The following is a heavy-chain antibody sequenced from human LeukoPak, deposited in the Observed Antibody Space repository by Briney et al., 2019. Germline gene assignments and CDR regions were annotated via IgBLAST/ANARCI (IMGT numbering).Heavy chain of an antibody. V-gene: IGHV4-61*02. D-gene: IGHD2-15*01. CDR1: GGSISSGSYY. J-gene: IGHJ4*02. CDR3: ARHLSPGYCSGGSCSQFDY. CDR2: IYISGST. Sequence: SETLSLTCTVSGGSISSGSYYWSWIRQPAGKGLEWIGRIYISGSTNYNPSLMSRVTISVDTSKNQFSLKLSSVTAADTAVYYCARHLSPGYCSGGSCSQFDYWGQGTLVTVSS.